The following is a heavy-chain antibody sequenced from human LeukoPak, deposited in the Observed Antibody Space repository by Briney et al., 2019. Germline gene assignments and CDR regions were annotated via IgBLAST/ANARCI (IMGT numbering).Heavy chain of an antibody. D-gene: IGHD3-10*01. V-gene: IGHV4-34*01. CDR3: ARVWYYYYMDV. CDR1: GVSFSGYY. Sequence: SETLSLTCAVYGVSFSGYYWSWIRQPPGKGLEWIGEINHSGSTNYNPSLKSRVTISVDTSKNQFSLKLSSVTAADTAVYYCARVWYYYYMDVWGKGTTVTVSS. CDR2: INHSGST. J-gene: IGHJ6*03.